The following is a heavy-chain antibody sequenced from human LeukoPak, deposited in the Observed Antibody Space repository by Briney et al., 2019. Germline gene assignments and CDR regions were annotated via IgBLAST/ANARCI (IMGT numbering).Heavy chain of an antibody. CDR1: GGSISSYY. J-gene: IGHJ4*02. CDR3: ARVTRGKYILTGYYIDY. Sequence: PSETLSLTCTVSGGSISSYYWSWIRQPPGKGLEWIGYIYYSGSTNYNPSLKSRVTISVDTSKNQFSLKLSSVTAADTAVYYCARVTRGKYILTGYYIDYWGQGTLVTVSS. V-gene: IGHV4-59*01. CDR2: IYYSGST. D-gene: IGHD3-9*01.